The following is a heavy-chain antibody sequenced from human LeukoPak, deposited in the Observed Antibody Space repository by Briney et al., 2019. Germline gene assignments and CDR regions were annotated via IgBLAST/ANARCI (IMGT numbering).Heavy chain of an antibody. CDR2: IHENGGTT. CDR1: GFTFRSHA. CDR3: AKNLYCGGGSCYPSALGMDV. Sequence: GGSLRLSCVGSGFTFRSHAMSWVRQAPEKGLEFVSGIHENGGTTYYADSVKGRFTISRDNSKNTLFLQMNSLRAEDTAVYYCAKNLYCGGGSCYPSALGMDVWGQGTTVTVSS. V-gene: IGHV3-23*01. D-gene: IGHD2-15*01. J-gene: IGHJ6*02.